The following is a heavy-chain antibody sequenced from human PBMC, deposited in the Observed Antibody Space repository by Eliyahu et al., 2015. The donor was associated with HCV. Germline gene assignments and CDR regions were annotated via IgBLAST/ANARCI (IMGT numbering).Heavy chain of an antibody. CDR2: IYYSGXT. Sequence: QLQLQESGPGLVKPSETLSLTCTVSGGSISXSSXYWGWIRQPPGKGLEWIGSIYYSGXTYYNPSLKSRVTISVDTSKNQFSLKLSSVTAADTAVYYCARHARDSSGYYYDYWGQGTLVTVSS. CDR3: ARHARDSSGYYYDY. J-gene: IGHJ4*02. V-gene: IGHV4-39*01. CDR1: GGSISXSSXY. D-gene: IGHD3-22*01.